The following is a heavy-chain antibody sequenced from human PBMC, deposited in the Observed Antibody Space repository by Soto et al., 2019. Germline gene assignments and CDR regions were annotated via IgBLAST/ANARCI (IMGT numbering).Heavy chain of an antibody. J-gene: IGHJ6*02. V-gene: IGHV5-51*01. CDR3: ARRSYCDGDCTRRPYDYYGMDV. D-gene: IGHD2-21*02. CDR1: GYSFTSYW. CDR2: IYPGDSET. Sequence: EVQLVQSGAEVKKPGESLKISCKGSGYSFTSYWIVWVRQMPGKGLEWMGYIYPGDSETRYSPSLQGQVTMSADKSTXXPYLQWSSLRASDTARYYCARRSYCDGDCTRRPYDYYGMDVWGQGTTVTVSS.